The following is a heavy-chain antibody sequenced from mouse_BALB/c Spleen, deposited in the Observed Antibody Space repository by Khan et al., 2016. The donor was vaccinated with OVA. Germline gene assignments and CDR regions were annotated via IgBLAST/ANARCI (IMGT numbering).Heavy chain of an antibody. CDR3: ARDSNFDY. V-gene: IGHV5-17*02. J-gene: IGHJ2*01. CDR2: ISSGSSSI. Sequence: EVELVESGGGLVQPGGSRKLSCAASGFTFGRFGMHWVRQAPEKGLEWVAYISSGSSSIYYADTVKGRFTFSRDNPKNTLFLQMTSLRSEDTDMYYCARDSNFDYWGQGTTLTVSS. CDR1: GFTFGRFG.